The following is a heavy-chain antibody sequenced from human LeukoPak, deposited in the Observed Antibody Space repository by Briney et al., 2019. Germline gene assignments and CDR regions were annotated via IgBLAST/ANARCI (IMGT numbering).Heavy chain of an antibody. D-gene: IGHD2-15*01. CDR1: GGSISSGSYY. J-gene: IGHJ3*02. CDR2: IYTSGRT. V-gene: IGHV4-61*02. CDR3: ARAPIGYCSGGSCYNDAFDI. Sequence: PSETLSLTCTVSGGSISSGSYYWSWIRQPAGKGLEWIGRIYTSGRTNYNPSLKSRVNISVDTSKNQFSLKLSSVTAADTAVYYCARAPIGYCSGGSCYNDAFDIWGQGTMVTVSS.